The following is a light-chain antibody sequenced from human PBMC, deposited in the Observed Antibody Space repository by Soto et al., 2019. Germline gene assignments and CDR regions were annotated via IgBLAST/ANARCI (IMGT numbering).Light chain of an antibody. CDR2: EDN. J-gene: IGLJ3*02. V-gene: IGLV6-57*02. CDR1: GGGIATNS. Sequence: NFMLTQPHSVSESPGKTVTISYTGSGGGIATNSVQWCQQRPGSVPTTVIYEDNQRPSGVPDRFSGSIDNSSNSASLTVSALKTEDEADYYCQSCSSSNQVFGGGTKLTVL. CDR3: QSCSSSNQV.